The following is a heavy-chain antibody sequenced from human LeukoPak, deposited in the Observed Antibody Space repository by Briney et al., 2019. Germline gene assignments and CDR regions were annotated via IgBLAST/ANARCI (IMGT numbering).Heavy chain of an antibody. V-gene: IGHV3-74*01. CDR2: INSDGKTT. CDR3: TRGITLTRGGRSDY. D-gene: IGHD3-10*01. J-gene: IGHJ4*02. CDR1: EFTFSSYW. Sequence: QPGGSLRLSCAASEFTFSSYWMYWVRQAPGKGLVWVSRINSDGKTTNYADSVKGRFTISRDNAKNTLYLQMNSLRAEDTAVYYCTRGITLTRGGRSDYWGQGTLVTVSA.